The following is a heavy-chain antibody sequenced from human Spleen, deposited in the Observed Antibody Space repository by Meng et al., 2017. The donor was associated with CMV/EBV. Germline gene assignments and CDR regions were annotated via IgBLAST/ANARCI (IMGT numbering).Heavy chain of an antibody. V-gene: IGHV1-46*01. CDR1: GDTFTSYY. J-gene: IGHJ6*02. CDR2: INPSGGST. CDR3: ARDPHGMDV. Sequence: KVSCKAAGDTFTSYYMHWVRQAPGQGLEWMGIINPSGGSTSYAQKFQGRVTMTRDTSASTVYMELSSLRSEDTAVYYCARDPHGMDVWGQGTTVTVSS.